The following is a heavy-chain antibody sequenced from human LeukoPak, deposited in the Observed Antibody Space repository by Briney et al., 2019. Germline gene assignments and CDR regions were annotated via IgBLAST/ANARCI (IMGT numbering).Heavy chain of an antibody. J-gene: IGHJ4*02. Sequence: ASVKVSCTASGYTFTSYGISWVRQAPGQGLEWMGWISAYSGNTNYAQKLQGRVTMTTDTSTSTAYMELRSLRSDDTAVYYCARDLFAGYYDSSGYYFGPGDYWGQGTLVTVSS. V-gene: IGHV1-18*01. CDR3: ARDLFAGYYDSSGYYFGPGDY. D-gene: IGHD3-22*01. CDR2: ISAYSGNT. CDR1: GYTFTSYG.